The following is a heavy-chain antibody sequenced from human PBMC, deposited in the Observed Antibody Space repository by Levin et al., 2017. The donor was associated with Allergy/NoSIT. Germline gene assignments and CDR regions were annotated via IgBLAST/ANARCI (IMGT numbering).Heavy chain of an antibody. CDR3: AKESHGGRSSWFDP. D-gene: IGHD1-26*01. J-gene: IGHJ5*02. V-gene: IGHV3-23*01. CDR1: GFTFSSYA. CDR2: ISGSGGST. Sequence: GESLKISCAASGFTFSSYAMSWVRQAPGKGLEWVSAISGSGGSTYYADSVKGRFTISRDNSKNTLYLQMNSLRAEDTAVYYCAKESHGGRSSWFDPWGQGTLVTVSS.